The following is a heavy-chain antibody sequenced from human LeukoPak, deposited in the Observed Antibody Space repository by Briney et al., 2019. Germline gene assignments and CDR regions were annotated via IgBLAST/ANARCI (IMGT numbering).Heavy chain of an antibody. Sequence: PSQTLSLTCTVSGGSISNGGYYWSWIRQHPGKGLEWIVYIYYSGSTYYNPSLKSRVTISVDTSKNQFSLKLSSVTAADMAVYYCARVRITIFGVVIIPDSWFDPWGQGTLVTVSS. CDR2: IYYSGST. CDR3: ARVRITIFGVVIIPDSWFDP. J-gene: IGHJ5*02. CDR1: GGSISNGGYY. D-gene: IGHD3-3*01. V-gene: IGHV4-31*03.